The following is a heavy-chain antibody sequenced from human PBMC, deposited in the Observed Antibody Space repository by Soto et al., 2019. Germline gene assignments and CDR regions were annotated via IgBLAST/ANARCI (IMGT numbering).Heavy chain of an antibody. D-gene: IGHD2-15*01. Sequence: EVQLVESGGGLVQPWGSLRLSCVVSEFSFSSSWMHWVRQGPGKGLVWVSRINSDGSYINYADSVKGRFTTSRDNAKNKLYLQMNSLRVEDTALYYCVTGWSEYWGQGALVTVSS. CDR3: VTGWSEY. CDR2: INSDGSYI. J-gene: IGHJ4*02. CDR1: EFSFSSSW. V-gene: IGHV3-74*01.